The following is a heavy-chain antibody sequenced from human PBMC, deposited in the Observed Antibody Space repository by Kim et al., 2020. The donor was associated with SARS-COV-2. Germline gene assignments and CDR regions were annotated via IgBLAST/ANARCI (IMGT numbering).Heavy chain of an antibody. J-gene: IGHJ4*02. V-gene: IGHV3-33*06. CDR3: AKDETHDVCSYGRCSPSDY. Sequence: GGSLRLSCAASGFTFSSYAMHWVRQAPGKGLEYVSVICCDGSNTYYADSVKGRFTISRDNSKNTLYLQMNSLRAEDTAVYYCAKDETHDVCSYGRCSPSDYWGQGTMVTVSS. D-gene: IGHD3-3*01. CDR2: ICCDGSNT. CDR1: GFTFSSYA.